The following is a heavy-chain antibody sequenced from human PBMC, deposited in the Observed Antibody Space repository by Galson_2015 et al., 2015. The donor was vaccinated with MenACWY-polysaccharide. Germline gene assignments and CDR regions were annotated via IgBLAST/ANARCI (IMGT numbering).Heavy chain of an antibody. CDR3: VKGGWGDN. J-gene: IGHJ4*02. Sequence: SLRRSCAASGFNFSILFMTWIRQGPGKGLEWVSAISHGSGTAYYSDSVKGRFTISRDNSKDTLHLQMDSLRAEDTAVYYCVKGGWGDNWGQGTLVTVSS. V-gene: IGHV3-23*01. CDR2: ISHGSGTA. D-gene: IGHD1-26*01. CDR1: GFNFSILF.